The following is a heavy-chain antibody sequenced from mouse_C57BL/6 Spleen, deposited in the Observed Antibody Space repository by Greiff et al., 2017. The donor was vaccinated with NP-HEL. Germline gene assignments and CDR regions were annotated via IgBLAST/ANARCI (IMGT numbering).Heavy chain of an antibody. CDR1: GFTFSDYG. CDR2: ISSGSSTI. J-gene: IGHJ2*01. CDR3: ARLYYDYFYYFDY. D-gene: IGHD2-4*01. Sequence: EVQLVESGGGLVKPGGSLKLSCAASGFTFSDYGMHWVRQAPEKALEWVAYISSGSSTIYYADTVKGRFTISRDNAKNTLFLQMTSLRSEDTAMYYCARLYYDYFYYFDYWGQGTTLTVSS. V-gene: IGHV5-17*01.